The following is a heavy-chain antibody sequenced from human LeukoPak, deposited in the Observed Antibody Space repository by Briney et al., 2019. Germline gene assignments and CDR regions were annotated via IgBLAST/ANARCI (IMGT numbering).Heavy chain of an antibody. CDR1: GFTFSNYA. CDR3: AKGGLWYGKNDY. V-gene: IGHV3-23*01. CDR2: ITSSGDST. D-gene: IGHD2-15*01. Sequence: GGSLRLSCAASGFTFSNYAMSWVRQAPGKGLEWVSTITSSGDSTYNADSVKGRFTISRDNSDNTLYPQMNSLRAEDTAVYYCAKGGLWYGKNDYWGQGTLVTVSS. J-gene: IGHJ4*02.